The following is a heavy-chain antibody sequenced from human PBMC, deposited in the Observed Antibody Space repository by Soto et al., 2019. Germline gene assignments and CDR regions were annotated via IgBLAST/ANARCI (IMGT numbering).Heavy chain of an antibody. J-gene: IGHJ4*02. CDR3: ARDLRLGELSYQDLDY. Sequence: ASVKVSCKASGYTFTGYYMHWVRQAPGQGLEWMGWINPNSGGTNYAQKFQGRVTMTRDTSISTAYMELSRLRSDDTAVYYCARDLRLGELSYQDLDYWGQGTLVTVSS. V-gene: IGHV1-2*02. CDR1: GYTFTGYY. D-gene: IGHD3-16*02. CDR2: INPNSGGT.